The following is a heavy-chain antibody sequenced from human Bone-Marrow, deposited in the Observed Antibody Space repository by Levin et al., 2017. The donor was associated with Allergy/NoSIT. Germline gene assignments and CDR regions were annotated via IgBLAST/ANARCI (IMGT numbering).Heavy chain of an antibody. V-gene: IGHV4-34*01. CDR2: INHSGST. CDR1: GGSFSGYY. D-gene: IGHD1-26*01. Sequence: SETLSLTCAVYGGSFSGYYWSWIRQPPGKGLEWIGEINHSGSTNYNPSLKSRVTISVDTSKNQFSLKLSSVTAADTAVYYCARRSGSQASMEAVDYWGQGTLVTVSS. J-gene: IGHJ4*02. CDR3: ARRSGSQASMEAVDY.